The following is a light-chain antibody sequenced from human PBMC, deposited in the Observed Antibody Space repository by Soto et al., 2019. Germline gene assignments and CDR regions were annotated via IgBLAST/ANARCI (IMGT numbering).Light chain of an antibody. J-gene: IGKJ4*01. CDR3: QQNNGLPT. V-gene: IGKV1-33*01. Sequence: DIQMTQSPSSLSASVGDRVTITCQASQDITNSLNWYQQKPGKAPKLLICDASNLETGVPSRFSGSGSGTDFTFSISSLQPEDIATYYCQQNNGLPTFGGGTKVEIE. CDR1: QDITNS. CDR2: DAS.